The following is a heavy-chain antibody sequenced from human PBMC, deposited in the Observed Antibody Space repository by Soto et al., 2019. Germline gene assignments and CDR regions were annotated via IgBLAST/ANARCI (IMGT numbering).Heavy chain of an antibody. Sequence: PSETLSLTCTVSGGSISSSSYYWGWIRQPPGKGLEWIGSIYYSGSTYYNPSLKSRVTISVDTSKNQFSLKLSSVTAADTAVYYCARTFFRGYSYGYERPEDDYWGQGTLVTVSS. CDR2: IYYSGST. D-gene: IGHD5-18*01. V-gene: IGHV4-39*01. CDR1: GGSISSSSYY. J-gene: IGHJ4*02. CDR3: ARTFFRGYSYGYERPEDDY.